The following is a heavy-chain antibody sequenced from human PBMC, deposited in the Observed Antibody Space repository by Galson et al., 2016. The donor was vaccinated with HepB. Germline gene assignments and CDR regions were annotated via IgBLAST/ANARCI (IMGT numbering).Heavy chain of an antibody. J-gene: IGHJ5*02. D-gene: IGHD3-22*01. V-gene: IGHV3-23*01. CDR3: SKDFGREVYGSSGP. CDR2: IMHSGANT. CDR1: GFIFSIYA. Sequence: SLRLSCAASGFIFSIYAMNWVRQAPGKGLEWVSTIMHSGANTYYADSVRGRFTVSRDNFKNTLYLQMNNLRPEDTAVYYCSKDFGREVYGSSGPWGQGAPVTVST.